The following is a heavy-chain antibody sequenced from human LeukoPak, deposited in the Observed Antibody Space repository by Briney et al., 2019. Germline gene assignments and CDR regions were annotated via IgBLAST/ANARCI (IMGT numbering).Heavy chain of an antibody. CDR2: MSYDETNI. V-gene: IGHV3-30*19. CDR3: ARGRFYNSRREGRYSGVDV. D-gene: IGHD6-13*01. CDR1: GFTFSSYG. Sequence: GGSLRLSCAASGFTFSSYGMHWVRAAPGKGLEWVAFMSYDETNINYADSVKGRFTISGDSSKNTLYLELTSLRSDDTAVYYCARGRFYNSRREGRYSGVDVWGQGTTVTVSS. J-gene: IGHJ6*02.